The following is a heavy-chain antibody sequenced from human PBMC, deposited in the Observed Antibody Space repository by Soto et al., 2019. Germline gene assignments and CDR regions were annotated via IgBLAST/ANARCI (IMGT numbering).Heavy chain of an antibody. CDR2: ISYDGGTQ. Sequence: SCKASGYTFTSNYMHWVRQAPGKGLEWAANISYDGGTQYYADSVKGRFTISRDNSKNSLFLHMNSLRDEDTAVYYCARDDYYDTSGYLALFDYWGQGTLVTVSS. CDR3: ARDDYYDTSGYLALFDY. J-gene: IGHJ4*02. V-gene: IGHV3-30-3*01. CDR1: GYTFTSNY. D-gene: IGHD3-22*01.